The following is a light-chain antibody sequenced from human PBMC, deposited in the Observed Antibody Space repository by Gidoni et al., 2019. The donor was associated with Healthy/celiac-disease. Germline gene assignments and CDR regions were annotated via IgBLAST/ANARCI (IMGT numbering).Light chain of an antibody. J-gene: IGKJ1*01. V-gene: IGKV3-20*01. CDR2: GAS. CDR3: QQYGSSPRT. Sequence: EIVLTQSPGPLSLSPGERATLSCRASQSVSSSYLAWYQQKPGQAPMLLIYGASIRATAIPDRCSGSGSGTDFTITSSRLEPEDFAVYYCQQYGSSPRTFGQGTKVEIK. CDR1: QSVSSSY.